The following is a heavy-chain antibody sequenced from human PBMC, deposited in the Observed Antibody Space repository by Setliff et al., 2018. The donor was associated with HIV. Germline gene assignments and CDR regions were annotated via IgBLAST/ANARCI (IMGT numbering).Heavy chain of an antibody. Sequence: PSETLSLTCTVPGGSIFSHYWSWIRQPPGKGLEWIGYIYYSGSTNYNPSLKSRVTISVDTSKNQFSLKLSSVTAADTAVYYCASTGGYSYGFFDSWGQGALVTVSS. CDR2: IYYSGST. CDR3: ASTGGYSYGFFDS. CDR1: GGSIFSHY. V-gene: IGHV4-59*11. J-gene: IGHJ4*02. D-gene: IGHD5-18*01.